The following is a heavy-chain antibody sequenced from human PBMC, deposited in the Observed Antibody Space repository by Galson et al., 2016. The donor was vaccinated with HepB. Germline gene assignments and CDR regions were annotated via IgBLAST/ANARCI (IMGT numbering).Heavy chain of an antibody. CDR3: TTWLSHHFDY. V-gene: IGHV3-23*01. CDR1: GFTFRHYA. Sequence: SLRLSCAASGFTFRHYALSWVRRAPGKGLEWVSHIDGPTPSTHYADPVRGRFSIYRDNSRHTLYLQMDSLTAEDSAIYYCTTWLSHHFDYWGQGTRVTVSS. CDR2: IDGPTPST. J-gene: IGHJ4*02. D-gene: IGHD6-19*01.